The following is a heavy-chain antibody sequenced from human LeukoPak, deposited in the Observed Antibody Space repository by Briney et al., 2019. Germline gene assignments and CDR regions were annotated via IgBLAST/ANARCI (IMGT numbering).Heavy chain of an antibody. J-gene: IGHJ4*02. V-gene: IGHV7-4-1*02. D-gene: IGHD5-18*01. CDR3: ARPWDTAMAQPVGFDY. Sequence: ASVKVSCKASGYTFTSYAMNWVRQAPGQGLEWMGWINTNTGNPTYAQGFTGRFVFSLDTSVSTAYLQISSLKAEDTAVYYCARPWDTAMAQPVGFDYWGQGTLVTVSS. CDR1: GYTFTSYA. CDR2: INTNTGNP.